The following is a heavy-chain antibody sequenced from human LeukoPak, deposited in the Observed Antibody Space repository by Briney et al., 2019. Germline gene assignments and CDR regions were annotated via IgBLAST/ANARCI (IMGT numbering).Heavy chain of an antibody. CDR3: ARWSYGGVDY. J-gene: IGHJ4*02. CDR1: GFTVSSNY. V-gene: IGHV3-53*01. CDR2: IYSGGST. Sequence: GGSLRLSCAASGFTVSSNYMSWVRQAPGKGLEWVSPIYSGGSTNYADSVKGRFTISRDNSKNTLYLQMNSLRAEDTAVYYCARWSYGGVDYWGQGTLVTVSS. D-gene: IGHD4/OR15-4a*01.